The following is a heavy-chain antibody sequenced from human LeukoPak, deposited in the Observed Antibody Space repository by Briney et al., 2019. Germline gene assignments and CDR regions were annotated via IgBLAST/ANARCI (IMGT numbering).Heavy chain of an antibody. CDR1: GYTFTTDY. CDR3: ARARGSGSYYGHDYYYYYYYMDV. CDR2: INPSGGST. D-gene: IGHD3-10*01. J-gene: IGHJ6*03. Sequence: ASVKVSCKASGYTFTTDYIHWVRQAPGQGLEWMGIINPSGGSTTYAQKFQGRVIMTGDTSTSTVYMELRSLRSEDTAVYYCARARGSGSYYGHDYYYYYYYMDVWGQGTTVTVSS. V-gene: IGHV1-46*01.